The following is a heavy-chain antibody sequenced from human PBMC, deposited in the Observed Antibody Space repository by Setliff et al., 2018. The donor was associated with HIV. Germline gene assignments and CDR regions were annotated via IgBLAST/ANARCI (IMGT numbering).Heavy chain of an antibody. D-gene: IGHD5-12*01. CDR1: GFTFTFSTCT. Sequence: GGSLRLSCAASGFTFTFSTCTMNWVRQAPGKGLEWVSSINGDSTFIYYADSVKGRFTISRDNAKNSLYLKMNSLRAEDTAVYYCARGVATNLDPWGQGSLVTVSS. V-gene: IGHV3-21*01. CDR2: INGDSTFI. J-gene: IGHJ5*02. CDR3: ARGVATNLDP.